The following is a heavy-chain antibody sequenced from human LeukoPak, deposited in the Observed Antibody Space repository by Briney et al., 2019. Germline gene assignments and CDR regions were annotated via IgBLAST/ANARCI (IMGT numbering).Heavy chain of an antibody. CDR1: GYTFISYY. CDR2: INPRGGST. Sequence: ASVKVSCKASGYTFISYYMHWVRQAPGQGLEWMGIINPRGGSTSYAQKFQGRVTMTTDTITSTVYMQLSSLRSEDTAVYYCARDTANYYYDSSGYYFDYWGQGTLLTVSS. CDR3: ARDTANYYYDSSGYYFDY. D-gene: IGHD3-22*01. J-gene: IGHJ4*02. V-gene: IGHV1-46*01.